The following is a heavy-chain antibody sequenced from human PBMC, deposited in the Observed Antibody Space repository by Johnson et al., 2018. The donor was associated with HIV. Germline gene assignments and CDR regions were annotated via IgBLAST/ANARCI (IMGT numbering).Heavy chain of an antibody. D-gene: IGHD1-26*01. Sequence: VQLVESGGGVVQPGRSLRLSCAASGFTFSSYAVHWVRQAPGKGLEWVAVISYDGSNKYYADSVKGRFTISRDNAKNSLYLQMNSLRAEDTALYYCAKDEGGSYSQDAFDIWGQGTMVTVSS. V-gene: IGHV3-30-3*01. CDR1: GFTFSSYA. J-gene: IGHJ3*02. CDR2: ISYDGSNK. CDR3: AKDEGGSYSQDAFDI.